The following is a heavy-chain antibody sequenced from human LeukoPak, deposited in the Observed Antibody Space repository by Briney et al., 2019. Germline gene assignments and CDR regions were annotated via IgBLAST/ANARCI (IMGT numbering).Heavy chain of an antibody. J-gene: IGHJ5*02. Sequence: GESLKISCKAYGDRFTSYCAAWVRQMPRKGLEWMGIIFPGDSDTRYSPSIQGQVTISVDRSISTAYLQWSSLKASDTAIYYCARRPLHSQNWLAPWGQGTLVTVSS. CDR1: GDRFTSYC. CDR2: IFPGDSDT. CDR3: ARRPLHSQNWLAP. V-gene: IGHV5-51*01.